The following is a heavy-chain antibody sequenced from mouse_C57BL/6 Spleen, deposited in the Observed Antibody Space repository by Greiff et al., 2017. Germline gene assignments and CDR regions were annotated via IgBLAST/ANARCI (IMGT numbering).Heavy chain of an antibody. CDR1: GYTFTDYY. CDR2: INPNNGGT. CDR3: ASPPHYYGSRLFAY. V-gene: IGHV1-26*01. J-gene: IGHJ3*01. D-gene: IGHD1-1*01. Sequence: EVQLQQSGPELVKPGASVKISCKASGYTFTDYYMNWVKQSHGKSLEWIGDINPNNGGTSYNQKFKGKATLTVDKSSSTAYMELRSLTSEDSAVYYCASPPHYYGSRLFAYWGQGTLVTVSA.